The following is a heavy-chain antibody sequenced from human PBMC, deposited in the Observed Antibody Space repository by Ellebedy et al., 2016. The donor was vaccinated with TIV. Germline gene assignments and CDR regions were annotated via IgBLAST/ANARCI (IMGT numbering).Heavy chain of an antibody. CDR3: ARSCSGGSCSFDY. CDR2: INAGNGNT. V-gene: IGHV1-3*01. CDR1: GYTFTSYA. D-gene: IGHD2-15*01. Sequence: AASVKVSCKASGYTFTSYAMHWVRQAPGQRLEWMGWINAGNGNTKYSQKFQGRVTITRDTSASTAYMELSSLRSEDTAVYYCARSCSGGSCSFDYWGQGTLVTVSS. J-gene: IGHJ4*02.